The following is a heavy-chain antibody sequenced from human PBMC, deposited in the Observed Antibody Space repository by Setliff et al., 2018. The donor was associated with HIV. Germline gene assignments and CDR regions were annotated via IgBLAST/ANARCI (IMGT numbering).Heavy chain of an antibody. D-gene: IGHD5-12*01. CDR1: GYSLSNYA. V-gene: IGHV1-3*01. Sequence: GASVKVSCKASGYSLSNYAIHWVRQAPGQGLEWMGWINGGSPNYAQKFQGRVTMTRDMSTSTVYMELSSLRSEDTAVYYCARDRRDGLYYHGMDVWGQGTTVTVSS. CDR3: ARDRRDGLYYHGMDV. J-gene: IGHJ6*02. CDR2: INGGSP.